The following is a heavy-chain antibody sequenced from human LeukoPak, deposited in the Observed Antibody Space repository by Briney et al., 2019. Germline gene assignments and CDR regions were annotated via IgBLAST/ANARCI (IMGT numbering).Heavy chain of an antibody. CDR3: AKDKDYGSGSYPDY. Sequence: GGSLRLSCAASGFTFSNYAMNWVRQAPGKGLEWVSHISRSTSSIYYTDSVKGRFTISRDNAKNSLYLQMNSLRAEDTALYYCAKDKDYGSGSYPDYWGQGTLVTVSS. J-gene: IGHJ4*02. CDR2: ISRSTSSI. D-gene: IGHD3-10*01. V-gene: IGHV3-48*04. CDR1: GFTFSNYA.